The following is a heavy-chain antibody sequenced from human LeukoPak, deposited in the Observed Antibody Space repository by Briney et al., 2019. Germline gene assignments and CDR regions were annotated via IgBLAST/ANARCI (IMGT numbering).Heavy chain of an antibody. J-gene: IGHJ1*01. CDR2: INHSGST. CDR3: ARARYCSSTSCYRAQGYIQH. Sequence: SETLSLTCAVYGGSFSGYYWSWIRQPPGKGLEWIGEINHSGSTNYNPSLKSRVTISVDTSKNQFSLKLSSVTAADTAVYYCARARYCSSTSCYRAQGYIQHWGQGTLVTVSS. D-gene: IGHD2-2*01. CDR1: GGSFSGYY. V-gene: IGHV4-34*01.